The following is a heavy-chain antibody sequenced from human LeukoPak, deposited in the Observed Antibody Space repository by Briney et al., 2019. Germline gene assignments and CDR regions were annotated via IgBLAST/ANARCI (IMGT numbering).Heavy chain of an antibody. D-gene: IGHD3-16*01. CDR3: AKMRGGLNALDI. V-gene: IGHV1-2*04. Sequence: ASVKVSCKASGYTFTGYYMHWVRQAPGQGLEWMGWIDPNSGGTNYAQKFQGWVTMTRDTSISTAYMELSRLRSDGTAVYYCAKMRGGLNALDIWGQGTMVTVSS. J-gene: IGHJ3*02. CDR1: GYTFTGYY. CDR2: IDPNSGGT.